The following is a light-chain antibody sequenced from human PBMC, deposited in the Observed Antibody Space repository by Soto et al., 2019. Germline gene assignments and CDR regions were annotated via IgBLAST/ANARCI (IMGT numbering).Light chain of an antibody. Sequence: DIQMTQSPSSLSASVGDRVTITCRASQSISSYLHWYQQKPGKAPKLLIYSASSLQSGVPSRFSGSGSGTDFTLTISSLQHEDFATYYCQQSYSTPYTFGQGTKLEIK. CDR1: QSISSY. V-gene: IGKV1-39*01. CDR2: SAS. J-gene: IGKJ2*01. CDR3: QQSYSTPYT.